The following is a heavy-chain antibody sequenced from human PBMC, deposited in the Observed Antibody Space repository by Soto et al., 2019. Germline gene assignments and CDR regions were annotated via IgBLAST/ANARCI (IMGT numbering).Heavy chain of an antibody. V-gene: IGHV1-3*01. D-gene: IGHD6-13*01. Sequence: ASVKVSCKASGYTFTSYAMHWVLRAPGQRLEWMGWINAGNGNTKYSQKFQGRVTITRDTSASTAYMELSSLRSEDTAVYYCARVLYSSSSFLRGAFDIWGQGTMVTVSS. CDR2: INAGNGNT. J-gene: IGHJ3*02. CDR1: GYTFTSYA. CDR3: ARVLYSSSSFLRGAFDI.